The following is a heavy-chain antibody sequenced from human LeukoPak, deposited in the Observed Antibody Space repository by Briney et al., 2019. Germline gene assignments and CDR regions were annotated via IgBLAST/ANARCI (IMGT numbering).Heavy chain of an antibody. CDR2: TYYRSTWYN. CDR1: GDSVSSNSVT. Sequence: SQTLSLTCAISGDSVSSNSVTWNWIRQSQSRGLEWLGRTYYRSTWYNDYAVSVRGRITVNPDTSKNQFSLHLNSVTPGDTAVYYCARRLTQYDCFDPWGQGILVTVSS. J-gene: IGHJ5*02. CDR3: ARRLTQYDCFDP. V-gene: IGHV6-1*01. D-gene: IGHD2-2*01.